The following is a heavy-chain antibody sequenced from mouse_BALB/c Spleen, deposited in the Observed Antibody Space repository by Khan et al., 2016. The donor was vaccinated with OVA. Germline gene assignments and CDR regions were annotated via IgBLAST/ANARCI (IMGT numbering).Heavy chain of an antibody. CDR3: TRARNYYGSSFYFDY. J-gene: IGHJ2*01. Sequence: EVELVESGGGLVKPGGSLKLSCAASGFAFSSYSMSWVRQTPEKRLEWVATITSGGSYTYYPDSVQGRFTISRANAKNTLYLQMSSLKSEDTAMYYCTRARNYYGSSFYFDYWGQGTTLTVSS. CDR1: GFAFSSYS. V-gene: IGHV5-6-4*01. D-gene: IGHD1-1*01. CDR2: ITSGGSYT.